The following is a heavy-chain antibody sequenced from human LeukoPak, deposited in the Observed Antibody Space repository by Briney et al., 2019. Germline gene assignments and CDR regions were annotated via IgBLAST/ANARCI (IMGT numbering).Heavy chain of an antibody. V-gene: IGHV4-61*02. CDR3: AREWDRIVGYFDY. Sequence: SQTLSLTCTVSGGSISSGSYYWSWIRQPAGKGLEWIGRIYTSGSTNYNPSLKSRVTISVDTSKNQFSLKLSSVTSADTAVYYCAREWDRIVGYFDYWGQGTLVTVPS. CDR1: GGSISSGSYY. CDR2: IYTSGST. J-gene: IGHJ4*02. D-gene: IGHD3-22*01.